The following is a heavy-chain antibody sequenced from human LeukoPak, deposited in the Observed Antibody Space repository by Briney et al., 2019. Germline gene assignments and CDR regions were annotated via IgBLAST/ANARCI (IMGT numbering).Heavy chain of an antibody. V-gene: IGHV3-30*04. CDR3: ARERIAATGTDWFDP. D-gene: IGHD6-13*01. J-gene: IGHJ5*02. CDR2: ISDDGSKK. CDR1: GFTFSIYA. Sequence: GGSLRLSCVASGFTFSIYAIHWVRQAPGKGLEWVAVISDDGSKKYYADSVRGRLTISRDNSKSTLFLQMNSLRAEDTAVYYCARERIAATGTDWFDPWGQGTLVTVSS.